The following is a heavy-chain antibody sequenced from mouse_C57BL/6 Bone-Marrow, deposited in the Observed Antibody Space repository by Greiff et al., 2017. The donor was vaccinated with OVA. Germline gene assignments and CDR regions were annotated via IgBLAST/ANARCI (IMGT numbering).Heavy chain of an antibody. D-gene: IGHD2-3*01. J-gene: IGHJ1*03. Sequence: EVKLVESGEGLVKPGGSLKLSCAASGFTFSSYAMSWVRQTPEKRLEWVAYISSGGDYIYYADTVKGRFTISRDNARNTLYLQMSSQKSEDTAMDYCTRDRWLLPWYFDVWGTGTTVTVSS. CDR3: TRDRWLLPWYFDV. CDR1: GFTFSSYA. V-gene: IGHV5-9-1*02. CDR2: ISSGGDYI.